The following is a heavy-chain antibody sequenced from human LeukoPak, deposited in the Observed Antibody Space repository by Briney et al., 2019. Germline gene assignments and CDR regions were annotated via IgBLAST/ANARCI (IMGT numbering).Heavy chain of an antibody. Sequence: PGGSLRLSCAASGFTFSSYSMNWVRQAPGKGLEWVSSISSSSSYIYYADSVKGRLTISRDNAKNSLYLQMNSLRAEDTAVYYCARAYDFWSGYPNWFDPWGQGTLVTVSS. V-gene: IGHV3-21*01. CDR2: ISSSSSYI. J-gene: IGHJ5*02. CDR1: GFTFSSYS. CDR3: ARAYDFWSGYPNWFDP. D-gene: IGHD3-3*01.